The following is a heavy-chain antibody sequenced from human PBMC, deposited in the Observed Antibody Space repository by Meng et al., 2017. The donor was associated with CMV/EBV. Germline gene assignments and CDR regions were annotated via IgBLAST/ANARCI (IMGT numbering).Heavy chain of an antibody. CDR3: AKIELFTFCSTTNCCPGHFDL. CDR2: VSARGVRT. Sequence: YALGGVRQAPGKGLEWVSGVSARGVRTFYADSVKGRFTISRDNSKNTVYLQINSLRDEDTAVYYCAKIELFTFCSTTNCCPGHFDLWGRGTLVTVSS. V-gene: IGHV3-23*01. D-gene: IGHD2-2*01. CDR1: YA. J-gene: IGHJ2*01.